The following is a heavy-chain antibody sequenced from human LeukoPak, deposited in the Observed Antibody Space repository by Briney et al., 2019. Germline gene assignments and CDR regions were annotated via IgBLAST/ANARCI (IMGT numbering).Heavy chain of an antibody. CDR3: ARDHYYDSSGHHPGAFDI. V-gene: IGHV4-59*12. CDR2: IYYSGST. D-gene: IGHD3-22*01. CDR1: GGSISSYY. Sequence: SETLSLTCTVSGGSISSYYWTWIRQPPGKGLEWIGHIYYSGSTTYNLSLQGRVTISVDTSKNQFSLKLSSVTAADTAVYYCARDHYYDSSGHHPGAFDIWGQGTMVTVSS. J-gene: IGHJ3*02.